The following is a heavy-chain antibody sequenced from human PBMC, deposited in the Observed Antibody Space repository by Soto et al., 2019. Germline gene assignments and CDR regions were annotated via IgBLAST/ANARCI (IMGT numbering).Heavy chain of an antibody. V-gene: IGHV1-69*08. D-gene: IGHD7-27*01. CDR2: IIPILGIA. CDR1: GGTFSSYT. Sequence: QVQLVQSGAEVKKPGSSVKVSCKASGGTFSSYTISWVRQAPGQGLEWMGRIIPILGIANYAQKFQGRVTVTADKSASTAYMELGSLRSGDTVVYYCARDLAGERGYVPGLGGYWGQGTLVTVFS. J-gene: IGHJ4*02. CDR3: ARDLAGERGYVPGLGGY.